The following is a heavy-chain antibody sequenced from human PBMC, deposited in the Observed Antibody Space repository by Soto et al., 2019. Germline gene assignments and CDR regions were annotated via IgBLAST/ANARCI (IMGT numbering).Heavy chain of an antibody. CDR1: GGSFSGYY. CDR3: ARGPPTPRYYGSGSYYKYYYYYGMDV. V-gene: IGHV4-34*01. CDR2: INHSGST. D-gene: IGHD3-10*01. J-gene: IGHJ6*02. Sequence: SETLSLTCAVYGGSFSGYYWSWIRQPPGKGLEWIGEINHSGSTNYNPSLKSRVTITVDTSKNQFSLKLSSVTAADTAVYYCARGPPTPRYYGSGSYYKYYYYYGMDVWGQGTTGTVS.